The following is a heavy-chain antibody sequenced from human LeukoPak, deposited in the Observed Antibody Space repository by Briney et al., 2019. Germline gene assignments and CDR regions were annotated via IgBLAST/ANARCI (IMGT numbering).Heavy chain of an antibody. J-gene: IGHJ4*02. V-gene: IGHV4-39*01. CDR3: ARLTGRGGYKTKYFFDY. D-gene: IGHD5-24*01. CDR2: IYYSGNT. CDR1: GGSISSSGYF. Sequence: SETLSLTCTVSGGSISSSGYFWGWVRQPPGKGLEWIGSIYYSGNTYYSPSLKSRVIISVDTSKNQFSLRLNSVTAADTAVYYCARLTGRGGYKTKYFFDYWGQGTLVTVSS.